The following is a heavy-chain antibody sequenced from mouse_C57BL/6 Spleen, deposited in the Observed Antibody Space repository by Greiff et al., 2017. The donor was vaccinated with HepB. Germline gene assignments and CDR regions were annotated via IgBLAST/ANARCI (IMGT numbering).Heavy chain of an antibody. V-gene: IGHV1-80*01. CDR2: IYPGDGDT. CDR1: GYAFSSYW. CDR3: ARWSNYYGSSYPYFDY. Sequence: LVESGAELVKPGASVKISCKASGYAFSSYWMNWVKQRPGKGLEWIGQIYPGDGDTNYNGKFKGKATLTADKSSSTAYMQLSSLTSEDSAVYFCARWSNYYGSSYPYFDYWGQGTTLTVSS. J-gene: IGHJ2*01. D-gene: IGHD1-1*01.